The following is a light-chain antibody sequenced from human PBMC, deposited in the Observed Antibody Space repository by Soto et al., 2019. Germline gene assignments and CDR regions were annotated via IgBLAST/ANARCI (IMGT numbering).Light chain of an antibody. Sequence: DIQMTQSPSSLSASVGARVPITCRASQGISNYLAWYQQKPGKVPKLLIYAASTLQSGVPSRFSGSGSGTDFTLTISSLQAEDVAVYYCQQYYSTPLTFGGGTKVDIK. CDR1: QGISNY. J-gene: IGKJ4*01. CDR3: QQYYSTPLT. CDR2: AAS. V-gene: IGKV1-27*01.